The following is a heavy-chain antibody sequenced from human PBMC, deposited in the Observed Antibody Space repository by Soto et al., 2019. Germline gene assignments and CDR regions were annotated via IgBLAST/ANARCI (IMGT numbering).Heavy chain of an antibody. D-gene: IGHD2-8*01. CDR3: AADAKAWQQMVPSDY. V-gene: IGHV1-58*01. CDR1: GFTFTSSA. CDR2: IAVGSGYT. J-gene: IGHJ4*02. Sequence: ASVKVSCKASGFTFTSSAFQWVRQARGQRLEWIGWIAVGSGYTNYAQRFQDRVTLTRDMSTATTYMELSRLTSEDTAIYYCAADAKAWQQMVPSDYWGQGTLVTVYS.